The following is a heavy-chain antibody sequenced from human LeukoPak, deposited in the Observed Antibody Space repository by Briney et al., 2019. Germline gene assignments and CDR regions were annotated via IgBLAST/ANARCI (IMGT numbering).Heavy chain of an antibody. CDR1: GGSISSGGYY. CDR2: IYHSGST. V-gene: IGHV4-30-2*01. Sequence: PSETLSLTCTVSGGSISSGGYYWSWIRQPPGKGLEWIGYIYHSGSTYYNPSLKSRVTISVDRSKNQFSLKLSSVTAADTAVYYCARAPGNYYDSSGYFHLFSCYYGMDVWGQGTTVTVSS. CDR3: ARAPGNYYDSSGYFHLFSCYYGMDV. J-gene: IGHJ6*02. D-gene: IGHD3-22*01.